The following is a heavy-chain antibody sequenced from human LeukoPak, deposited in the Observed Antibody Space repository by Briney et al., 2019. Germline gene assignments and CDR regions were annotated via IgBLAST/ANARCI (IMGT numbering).Heavy chain of an antibody. Sequence: ASVKVSCKASGYTLTSYYMHWVRQAPGQGLEWMGIINPSGGSTSYAQKFQGRVTMTRDTSTSTVYMELSSLRSEDTAVYYCARSYGSGSYPYEGDYFDYWGQGTLVTVSS. CDR2: INPSGGST. CDR3: ARSYGSGSYPYEGDYFDY. V-gene: IGHV1-46*01. J-gene: IGHJ4*02. D-gene: IGHD3-10*01. CDR1: GYTLTSYY.